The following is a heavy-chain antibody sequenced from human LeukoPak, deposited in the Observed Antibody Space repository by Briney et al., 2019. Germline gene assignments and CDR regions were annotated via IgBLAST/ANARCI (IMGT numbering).Heavy chain of an antibody. V-gene: IGHV4-59*06. J-gene: IGHJ3*02. CDR1: GGSITSYY. CDR2: IYYSGST. D-gene: IGHD2-15*01. CDR3: ARDSVYCSGGSCYDAFDI. Sequence: SETLSLTCTVSGGSITSYYWSWIRQHPGKGLEWIGYIYYSGSTYYNPSLKSRVTISVDTSKNQFSLKLSSVTAADTAVYYCARDSVYCSGGSCYDAFDIWGQGTMVTVSS.